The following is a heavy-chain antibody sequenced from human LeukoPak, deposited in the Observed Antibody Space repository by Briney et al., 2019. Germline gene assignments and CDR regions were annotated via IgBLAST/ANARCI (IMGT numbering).Heavy chain of an antibody. J-gene: IGHJ4*02. D-gene: IGHD2-2*01. V-gene: IGHV3-30*02. Sequence: GGSLRLSCAASGFTFSGSGIHWVRQVPGKGLEWVAFIRYHGSDKFYADSVKGRFTISRDNSKNTLYLQMNSLRPEDTSVYYCARSPTSCYFDYWGQGTLVTVSS. CDR2: IRYHGSDK. CDR1: GFTFSGSG. CDR3: ARSPTSCYFDY.